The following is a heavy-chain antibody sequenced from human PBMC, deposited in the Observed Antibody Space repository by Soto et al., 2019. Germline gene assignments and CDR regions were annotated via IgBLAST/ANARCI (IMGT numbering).Heavy chain of an antibody. CDR3: ARTIPLIAAAGTYYYYGMDV. J-gene: IGHJ6*02. CDR2: IYYSGST. CDR1: GVSISSSSYY. V-gene: IGHV4-39*01. D-gene: IGHD6-13*01. Sequence: SSETLSLTCTVSGVSISSSSYYWGWIRQPPGKGLEWIGSIYYSGSTYYNPSLKSRVTISVDTSKNQFSLKLSSVTAADTAVYYCARTIPLIAAAGTYYYYGMDVWGQGTTVT.